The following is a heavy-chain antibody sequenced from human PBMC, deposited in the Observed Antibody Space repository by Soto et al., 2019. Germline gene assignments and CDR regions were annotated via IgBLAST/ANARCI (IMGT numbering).Heavy chain of an antibody. Sequence: EVQLLESGGGLVQPGGSLRLSCVASGFTFSSYSMFWVRQDPGKGPEGVSAIDSSGRNTYYTDSVKGRFTISRDNSKNTLYLQMDSLSAEDTAIYYCTKARSSGAGHPFDSWGQGTLVTVSS. D-gene: IGHD6-19*01. CDR3: TKARSSGAGHPFDS. CDR1: GFTFSSYS. V-gene: IGHV3-23*01. CDR2: IDSSGRNT. J-gene: IGHJ4*02.